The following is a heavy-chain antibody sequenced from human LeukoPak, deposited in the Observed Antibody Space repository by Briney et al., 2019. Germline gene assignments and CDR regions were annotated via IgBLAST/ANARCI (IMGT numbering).Heavy chain of an antibody. D-gene: IGHD3-22*01. CDR3: AKDSSEDYYDSSGPLLDY. J-gene: IGHJ4*02. Sequence: PGGSLRLSCAASGFTFDDYAMHWVRQAPGKGLEWVSGISWNSGSIGYADSVKGRFTISRDNAKNSLYLQMNSLRAEDTALYYCAKDSSEDYYDSSGPLLDYWGQGTLVTASS. V-gene: IGHV3-9*01. CDR1: GFTFDDYA. CDR2: ISWNSGSI.